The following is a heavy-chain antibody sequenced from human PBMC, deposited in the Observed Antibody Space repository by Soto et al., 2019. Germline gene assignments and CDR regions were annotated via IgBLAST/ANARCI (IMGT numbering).Heavy chain of an antibody. Sequence: EVQLLESGGGLVQPGGSLRLSCAASGFTFSNYAMSWVRQAPGKGLEWVSGISSTGGSTYYADSVKGRFTISRDNSKNTLDLQMSSLRAEDTAIYYCARAHDYDFWSGFLFYGMDVWGQGTTVTVSS. CDR3: ARAHDYDFWSGFLFYGMDV. CDR1: GFTFSNYA. D-gene: IGHD3-3*01. V-gene: IGHV3-23*01. CDR2: ISSTGGST. J-gene: IGHJ6*02.